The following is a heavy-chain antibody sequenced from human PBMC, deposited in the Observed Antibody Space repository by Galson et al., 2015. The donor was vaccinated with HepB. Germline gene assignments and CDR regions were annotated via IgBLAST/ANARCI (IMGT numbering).Heavy chain of an antibody. Sequence: SLRLSCATFGFTFSRYAMSWVRQAPGKGPEWVSGMSGTGGTTFYSDSVKGRFTISRDNSKNTLYLQMNSLRVEDTAVYYCAKVAVVVTTIPYYFDYWGQGTQVTVSS. D-gene: IGHD2-21*02. CDR1: GFTFSRYA. CDR2: MSGTGGTT. J-gene: IGHJ4*02. V-gene: IGHV3-23*01. CDR3: AKVAVVVTTIPYYFDY.